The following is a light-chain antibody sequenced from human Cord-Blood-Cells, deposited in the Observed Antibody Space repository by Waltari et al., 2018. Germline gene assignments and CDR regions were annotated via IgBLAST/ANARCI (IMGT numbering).Light chain of an antibody. J-gene: IGKJ1*01. V-gene: IGKV3-15*01. CDR2: GAS. CDR3: QQDNNWPRT. CDR1: QSVSSN. Sequence: EIVMTQSPATLYVSPGERATLSCRASQSVSSNLAWYQQKPGQAPRLRIYGASTRATGIPARLSGSGCGTEFTLTISSLQSEDFAVYYWQQDNNWPRTFGQGTKVEIK.